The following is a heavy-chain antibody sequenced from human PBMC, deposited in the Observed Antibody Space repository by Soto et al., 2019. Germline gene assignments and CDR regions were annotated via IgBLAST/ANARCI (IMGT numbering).Heavy chain of an antibody. CDR2: IIPIFGTA. J-gene: IGHJ4*02. CDR3: ASDLGCGGDCYVSDY. V-gene: IGHV1-69*01. Sequence: QVQLVQSGAEVKKPGSSVKASCKASGGTFSSYAISWVRQAPGQGLEWMGGIIPIFGTANYAQKFQGRVTITADESTSTDYMELSSVRSEDTAVYYCASDLGCGGDCYVSDYWGQGTLVTVSS. CDR1: GGTFSSYA. D-gene: IGHD2-21*02.